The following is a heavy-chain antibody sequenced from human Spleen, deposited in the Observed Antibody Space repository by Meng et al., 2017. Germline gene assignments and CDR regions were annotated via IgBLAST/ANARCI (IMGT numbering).Heavy chain of an antibody. Sequence: SETLSLTCIVSGGSIRNYYWSWIRQPPGKGLEWIGEINHSGSTNYNPSLKSRVTISVDTSKNQFSLKLSSVTAADTAVYYCARGEGYFQHWGQGTLVTVSS. J-gene: IGHJ1*01. CDR2: INHSGST. CDR1: GGSIRNYY. V-gene: IGHV4-34*01. CDR3: ARGEGYFQH.